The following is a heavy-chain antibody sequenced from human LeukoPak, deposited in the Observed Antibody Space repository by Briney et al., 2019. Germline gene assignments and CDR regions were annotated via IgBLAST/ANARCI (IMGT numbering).Heavy chain of an antibody. CDR3: AKDGVRGMGGYFDY. CDR2: IRYDGSNK. J-gene: IGHJ4*01. D-gene: IGHD3-10*01. Sequence: GSLSLSCAASGFTFSTYGMHWVRQAPGKGLEWVAFIRYDGSNKYHADSVKGRFTISRDNSKNTLYLQMNSLRAEDTAVYYCAKDGVRGMGGYFDYWGQGTLVTVSS. CDR1: GFTFSTYG. V-gene: IGHV3-30*02.